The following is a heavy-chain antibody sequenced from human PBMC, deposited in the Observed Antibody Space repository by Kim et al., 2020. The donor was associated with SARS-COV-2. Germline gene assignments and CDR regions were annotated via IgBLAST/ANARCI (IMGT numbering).Heavy chain of an antibody. Sequence: ASVKVSCKASGYTFTSYGISWVRQAPGQGLEWMGWISAYNGNTNYAQKLQGRVTMTTDTSTSTAYMELRSLRSDDTAVYYCARTDLTDYGDYGYYYYYCMDVWGQGTTVTVSS. CDR2: ISAYNGNT. CDR1: GYTFTSYG. CDR3: ARTDLTDYGDYGYYYYYCMDV. D-gene: IGHD4-17*01. J-gene: IGHJ6*02. V-gene: IGHV1-18*04.